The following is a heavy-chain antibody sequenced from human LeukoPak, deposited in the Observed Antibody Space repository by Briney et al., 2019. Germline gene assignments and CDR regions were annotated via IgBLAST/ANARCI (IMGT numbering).Heavy chain of an antibody. CDR2: IRYDGRNK. D-gene: IGHD1-1*01. Sequence: GGSLRLSCAASGFTFSSYGMHWVRQAPGKGLEGVAFIRYDGRNKYYTDSVKGRFTISRDNSKNTLYLQMNSLRAEDTAVYYCARDHLDTSAGTFYYYMDVWGKGTTVTISS. V-gene: IGHV3-30*02. J-gene: IGHJ6*03. CDR3: ARDHLDTSAGTFYYYMDV. CDR1: GFTFSSYG.